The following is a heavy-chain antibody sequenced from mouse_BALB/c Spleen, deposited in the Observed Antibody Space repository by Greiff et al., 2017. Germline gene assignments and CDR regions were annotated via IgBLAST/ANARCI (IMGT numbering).Heavy chain of an antibody. V-gene: IGHV2-6-7*01. CDR2: IWGDGST. CDR1: GFSLTGYG. Sequence: VQGVESGPGLVAPSQSLSITCTVSGFSLTGYGVNWVRQPPGKGLEWLGMIWGDGSTDYNSALKSRLSISKDNSKSQVFLKMNSLQTDDTARYYCARNGNIYAMDYWGQGTSVTVSS. J-gene: IGHJ4*01. D-gene: IGHD2-1*01. CDR3: ARNGNIYAMDY.